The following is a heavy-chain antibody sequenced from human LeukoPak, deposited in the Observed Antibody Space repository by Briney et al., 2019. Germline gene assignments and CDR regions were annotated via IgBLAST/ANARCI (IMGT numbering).Heavy chain of an antibody. CDR2: ISGGGGST. Sequence: GGSLRLSCAASGFTFSSYAMSWVRQAPGKGLEWVSVISGGGGSTYYADSVKGRFTISRDNSKNTLYLQMNSLRAEDTAVYYCAKDLIPYCGGDCYPYYFDYWGQGTLVTVSS. D-gene: IGHD2-21*02. J-gene: IGHJ4*02. CDR1: GFTFSSYA. V-gene: IGHV3-23*01. CDR3: AKDLIPYCGGDCYPYYFDY.